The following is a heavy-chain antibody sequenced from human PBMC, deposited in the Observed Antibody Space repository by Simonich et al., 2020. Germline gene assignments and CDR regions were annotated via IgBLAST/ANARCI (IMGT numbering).Heavy chain of an antibody. Sequence: EVQLVESGGGLIQPGGSLRLSCAASGFTVSSNNSSWVRQGQGKGRGWVSVIYSGCSKYSADSVKGRFTIYRDNSKNTMYLQINSLRAEDTAVYYCARWTATGYYFDYWGQGTLVTVSS. CDR2: IYSGCSK. CDR3: ARWTATGYYFDY. D-gene: IGHD1-1*01. J-gene: IGHJ4*02. CDR1: GFTVSSNN. V-gene: IGHV3-53*01.